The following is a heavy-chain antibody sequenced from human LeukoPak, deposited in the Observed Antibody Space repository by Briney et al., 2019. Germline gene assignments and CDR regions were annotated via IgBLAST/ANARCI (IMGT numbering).Heavy chain of an antibody. D-gene: IGHD4-17*01. V-gene: IGHV5-51*01. CDR3: ARAGDYGDYVSYPGFWFDP. J-gene: IGHJ5*02. CDR1: GYSFTSYW. Sequence: GESLKISCKGSGYSFTSYWIGWVRQMPGKGLEWMGIIYPGDSDTRYSPSFQGQVTISADKSISTAYLQWSSLKASDTAMYYCARAGDYGDYVSYPGFWFDPWGKGTLVTVSS. CDR2: IYPGDSDT.